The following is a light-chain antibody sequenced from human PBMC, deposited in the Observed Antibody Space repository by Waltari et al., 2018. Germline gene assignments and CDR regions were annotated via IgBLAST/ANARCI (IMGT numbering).Light chain of an antibody. V-gene: IGKV4-1*01. CDR2: WAS. CDR3: QQYYNIPRT. J-gene: IGKJ2*01. Sequence: DIVMTKSPDSLDLSLGERASIQCKSSKSVLYNSNSKNYLAWYQQKPGQPPKLLISWASTRESGVPDRFSGSGSGTDFTLIISNLQAEDVAVYYCQQYYNIPRTFGQGTKLEI. CDR1: KSVLYNSNSKNY.